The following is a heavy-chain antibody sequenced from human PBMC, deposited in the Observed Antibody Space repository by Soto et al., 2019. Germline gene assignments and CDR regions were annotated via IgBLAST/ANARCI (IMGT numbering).Heavy chain of an antibody. Sequence: SETLSLTCTVSGGSISSYYWSWIRQPPGKGLEWIGYIYYSGSTNYNPSLKSRVTISVDTSKNQFSLKLSSVTAADTAGYYCARETYYDILSPTDAFDIWGQGTMVTVSS. D-gene: IGHD3-9*01. CDR1: GGSISSYY. V-gene: IGHV4-59*01. CDR3: ARETYYDILSPTDAFDI. J-gene: IGHJ3*02. CDR2: IYYSGST.